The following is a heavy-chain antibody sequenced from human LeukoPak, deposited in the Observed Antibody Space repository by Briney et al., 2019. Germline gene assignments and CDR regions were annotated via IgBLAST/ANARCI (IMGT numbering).Heavy chain of an antibody. CDR1: GYTFTSND. D-gene: IGHD3/OR15-3a*01. CDR2: MNTNSGNT. V-gene: IGHV1-8*01. J-gene: IGHJ6*03. Sequence: GASVTVSLKSSGYTFTSNDFNWVRQATAQGLEWMGWMNTNSGNTGNAQKFQDRVTMTKNTSITTAYMELNSLRSEDTAVYYCARALSWTTDSYYYMDVWGKGTTVTVSS. CDR3: ARALSWTTDSYYYMDV.